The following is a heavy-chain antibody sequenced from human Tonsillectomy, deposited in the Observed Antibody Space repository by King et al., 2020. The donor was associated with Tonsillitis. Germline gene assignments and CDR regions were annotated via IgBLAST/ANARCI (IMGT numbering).Heavy chain of an antibody. CDR1: GFTFSNYW. D-gene: IGHD5-18*01. J-gene: IGHJ4*02. Sequence: VQLVESGGGLVQPGGSLRLSCAASGFTFSNYWMHWVRQGPGKGPLWVSRINSDGRDTTYADSVKGRFSIFRDNAKSILYLQMNSLRVEDTGVYYCTRADAAVVSGETALLGNWGQGTLVTVSS. CDR2: INSDGRDT. CDR3: TRADAAVVSGETALLGN. V-gene: IGHV3-74*03.